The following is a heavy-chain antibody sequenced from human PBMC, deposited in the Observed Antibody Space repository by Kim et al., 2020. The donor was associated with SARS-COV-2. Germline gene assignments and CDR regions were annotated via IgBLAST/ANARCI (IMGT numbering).Heavy chain of an antibody. CDR1: GFTFDDYA. Sequence: GGSLRLSCAASGFTFDDYAMHWVRQAPGKGLEWVSGISWNSGSIGYADSVKGRFTISRDNAKNSLYLQMNSLRAEDTALYYCAKDIHVYQRIGTFDIWGQGTMVTVSS. J-gene: IGHJ3*02. V-gene: IGHV3-9*01. D-gene: IGHD6-13*01. CDR3: AKDIHVYQRIGTFDI. CDR2: ISWNSGSI.